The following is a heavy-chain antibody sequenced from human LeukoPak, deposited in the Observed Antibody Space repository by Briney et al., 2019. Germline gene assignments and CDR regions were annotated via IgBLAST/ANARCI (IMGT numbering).Heavy chain of an antibody. J-gene: IGHJ3*02. CDR3: ARGGYYDSSGWAVDAFDI. CDR2: ISYDGSNK. D-gene: IGHD3-22*01. Sequence: GGSLRLSCAASGFTFSSYAMHWVRQAPGKGLEWVAVISYDGSNKYYADSVKGRFTISRDNSKNTLYLQMNSLRAEDTAVYYCARGGYYDSSGWAVDAFDIWGQGTMVTVSS. CDR1: GFTFSSYA. V-gene: IGHV3-30*04.